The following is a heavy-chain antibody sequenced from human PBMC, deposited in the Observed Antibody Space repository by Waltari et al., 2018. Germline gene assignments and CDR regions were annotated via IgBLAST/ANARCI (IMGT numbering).Heavy chain of an antibody. Sequence: QVQLKESGPGLVKPSETLSLACDVSGGSFSSNDWWSWVRQPPGKGLEWIGEVHHSGSTKYNPSLNSRVVMSVDTSKNQISLTMKSVTAADTAVYYCARGFAGWPFDYRGPGTLVIVAS. J-gene: IGHJ4*02. CDR3: ARGFAGWPFDY. D-gene: IGHD6-19*01. CDR1: GGSFSSNDW. CDR2: VHHSGST. V-gene: IGHV4-4*02.